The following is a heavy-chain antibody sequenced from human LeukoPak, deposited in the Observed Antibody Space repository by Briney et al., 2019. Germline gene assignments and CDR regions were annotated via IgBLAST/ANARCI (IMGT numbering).Heavy chain of an antibody. Sequence: SVKVSCKASGFTFTSSAVQWVRQARGQRLEWIGWIVVGSGNTNYAQKFQERVTITRDMSTSTAYMELGSLRSEDTAVYYCAADPWCGGDCYQFDYWGQGTLVTVSS. J-gene: IGHJ4*02. CDR2: IVVGSGNT. D-gene: IGHD2-21*02. V-gene: IGHV1-58*01. CDR1: GFTFTSSA. CDR3: AADPWCGGDCYQFDY.